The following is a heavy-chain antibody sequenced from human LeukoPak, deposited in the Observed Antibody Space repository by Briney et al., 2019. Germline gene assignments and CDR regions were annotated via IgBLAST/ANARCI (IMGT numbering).Heavy chain of an antibody. D-gene: IGHD3-9*01. V-gene: IGHV3-9*01. J-gene: IGHJ6*02. Sequence: GRSLRLSCAASGFTFDDYAMHWVRQAPGKGLEWVSGISWNSGSIGYADSVKGRFTISRDNAKNSLYLQMNSLRAEDTALCYCAKGGYDILTGYPPPPVPIYYYGIDVWGQGTTVTVSS. CDR2: ISWNSGSI. CDR1: GFTFDDYA. CDR3: AKGGYDILTGYPPPPVPIYYYGIDV.